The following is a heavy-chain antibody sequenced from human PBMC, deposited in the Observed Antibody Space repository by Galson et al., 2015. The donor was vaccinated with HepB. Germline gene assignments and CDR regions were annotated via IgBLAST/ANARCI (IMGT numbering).Heavy chain of an antibody. CDR1: GFTFDDYA. V-gene: IGHV3-9*01. CDR3: ARDNWGAVSGLGNYYGMDV. Sequence: SLRLSCAASGFTFDDYAMHWVRQAPGKGLEWVSAISWNSGTIGYADSVRGRFTISRDNVKNSLFLQMNSLRPEDTALYYCARDNWGAVSGLGNYYGMDVWGQGTTVTVSS. CDR2: ISWNSGTI. J-gene: IGHJ6*02. D-gene: IGHD7-27*01.